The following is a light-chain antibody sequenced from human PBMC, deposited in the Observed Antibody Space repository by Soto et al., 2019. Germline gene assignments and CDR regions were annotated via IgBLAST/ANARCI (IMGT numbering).Light chain of an antibody. CDR2: TAS. CDR1: QGVASNY. CDR3: QQYGSSPWT. Sequence: EVVLTQSPGTLSLSPGERAPLSCRASQGVASNYLAWYQQKLGQSPRLPIYTASSRASGVPDRFSGSGSGTDFTLTVSRLEPEDFGVYYCQQYGSSPWTSGQGTKVDIK. V-gene: IGKV3-20*01. J-gene: IGKJ1*01.